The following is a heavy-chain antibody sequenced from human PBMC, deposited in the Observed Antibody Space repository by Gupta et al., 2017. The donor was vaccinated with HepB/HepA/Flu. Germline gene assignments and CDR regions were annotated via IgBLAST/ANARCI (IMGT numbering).Heavy chain of an antibody. CDR1: GFTFSGSA. CDR3: TRSGIAVAGET. V-gene: IGHV3-73*01. J-gene: IGHJ4*02. Sequence: EVQLVESGGGLVQPGGSLKLSCAASGFTFSGSAMHWVRQASGKGLEWVGRIRSKANSYATAYAASVKGRFTISRDDSKNTAYLQMNSLKTEDTAVYYCTRSGIAVAGETWGQGTLVTVSS. D-gene: IGHD6-19*01. CDR2: IRSKANSYAT.